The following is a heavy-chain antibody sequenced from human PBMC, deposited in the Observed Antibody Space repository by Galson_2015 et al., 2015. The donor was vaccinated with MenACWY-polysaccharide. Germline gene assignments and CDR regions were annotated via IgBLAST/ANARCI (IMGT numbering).Heavy chain of an antibody. V-gene: IGHV4-61*02. J-gene: IGHJ5*02. CDR2: THSRGST. CDR1: GGSISTGSSY. Sequence: TLSLTCSVSGGSISTGSSYWTWIRQPAGKGLEWIGRTHSRGSTDYSPSLKSRVTISTDTSRNQLSLKLSSVTAADTAVYYCARSLGYSDSAFDNGRDVDRRFDPWGQGTLVTVSS. CDR3: ARSLGYSDSAFDNGRDVDRRFDP. D-gene: IGHD5-12*01.